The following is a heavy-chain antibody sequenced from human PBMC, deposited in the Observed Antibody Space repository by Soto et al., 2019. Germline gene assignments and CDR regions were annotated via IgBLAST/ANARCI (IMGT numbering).Heavy chain of an antibody. CDR3: ARRYGGNFDF. V-gene: IGHV4-30-4*02. D-gene: IGHD1-26*01. J-gene: IGHJ4*01. CDR1: GASISSGY. Sequence: SETLSLTCTVSGASISSGYWSWIRQSPGKGLEWIGYIYYDGRTHYNPSLRSRVIISVDTSKNQFSLKLSSVTAADTAVYYCARRYGGNFDFWGHGTLVTVSS. CDR2: IYYDGRT.